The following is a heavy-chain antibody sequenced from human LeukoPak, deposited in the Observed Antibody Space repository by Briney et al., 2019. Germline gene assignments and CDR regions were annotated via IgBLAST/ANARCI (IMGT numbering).Heavy chain of an antibody. J-gene: IGHJ6*03. CDR2: IYYSGST. Sequence: SETLSLTCAVYGGSFSGYYWSWIRQPPGKGLEWIGSIYYSGSTYYNPSLKSRVTISVDTSKNQFSLKLSSVTAADTAVYYCARDSPFVSYYYYYMDVWGKGTTVTVSS. V-gene: IGHV4-34*01. D-gene: IGHD2-15*01. CDR3: ARDSPFVSYYYYYMDV. CDR1: GGSFSGYY.